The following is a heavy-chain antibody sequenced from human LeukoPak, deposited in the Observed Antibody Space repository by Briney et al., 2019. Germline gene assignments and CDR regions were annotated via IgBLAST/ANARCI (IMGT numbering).Heavy chain of an antibody. Sequence: ASVKVSCKASGYTFTSYDINWVRQAPGQGLEWMGWMNPYSANTGYAQNFQGRITITRNTSISTAYMELSSLRSEDTAVYYCARTQQLVLRSPLDPWGQGTLVTVSS. CDR1: GYTFTSYD. CDR2: MNPYSANT. J-gene: IGHJ5*02. D-gene: IGHD6-13*01. CDR3: ARTQQLVLRSPLDP. V-gene: IGHV1-8*03.